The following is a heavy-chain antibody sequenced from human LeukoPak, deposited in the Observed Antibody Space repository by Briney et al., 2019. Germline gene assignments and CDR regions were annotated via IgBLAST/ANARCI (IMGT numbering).Heavy chain of an antibody. D-gene: IGHD4/OR15-4a*01. J-gene: IGHJ4*02. CDR1: GGSINSRSDY. CDR2: IYYSGST. CDR3: ARRPGEYGGNDFDH. V-gene: IGHV4-39*01. Sequence: ASETLSLTCTVSGGSINSRSDYWGWIRQPPGKGLEWIGSIYYSGSTHYNPSLKSRVTMSIDTSKNQFSLRLSSVTAADTAVYYCARRPGEYGGNDFDHWGQGTLVTVSS.